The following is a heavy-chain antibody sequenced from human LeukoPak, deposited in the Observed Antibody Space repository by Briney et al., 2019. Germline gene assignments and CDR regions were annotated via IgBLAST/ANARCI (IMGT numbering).Heavy chain of an antibody. V-gene: IGHV4-39*01. Sequence: SETLSLTCTVSGGSISSSSYYWGWIRQPPGKGLEWIGSIYYSGSTYYNPSLKSRVTISIDTSKNQFSLKLSSVTAADTAVYYCARRGSGTYYLDYGGKETRAPVSS. J-gene: IGHJ4*02. CDR1: GGSISSSSYY. CDR2: IYYSGST. D-gene: IGHD1-26*01. CDR3: ARRGSGTYYLDY.